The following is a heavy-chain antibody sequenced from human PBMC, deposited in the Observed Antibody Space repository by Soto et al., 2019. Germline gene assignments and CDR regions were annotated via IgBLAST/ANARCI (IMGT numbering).Heavy chain of an antibody. CDR2: ISGYNGDT. J-gene: IGHJ5*02. Sequence: ASVKVSCKASGYTFTRYGISWVRQAPGQGLEWMGWISGYNGDTNYAQKFQDRVSMTIDTSTSTVYMEISSLRSEDTAFYYCARDRRHAWLDPWGQGTLVTVSS. V-gene: IGHV1-18*01. CDR3: ARDRRHAWLDP. CDR1: GYTFTRYG.